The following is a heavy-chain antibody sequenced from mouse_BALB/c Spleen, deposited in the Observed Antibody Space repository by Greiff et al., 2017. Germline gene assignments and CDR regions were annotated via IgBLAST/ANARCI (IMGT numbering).Heavy chain of an antibody. CDR2: INPNNGGT. D-gene: IGHD1-1*01. V-gene: IGHV1-18*01. CDR3: ARGYGSSLDY. J-gene: IGHJ2*01. Sequence: VQLQQSGPELVKPGASVKISCKASGYTFTDYNMDWVKQSHGKSLEWIGDINPNNGGTIYNQKFKGKATLTVDKSSSTAYMELRSLTSEDTAVYYCARGYGSSLDYWGQGTTLTVSS. CDR1: GYTFTDYN.